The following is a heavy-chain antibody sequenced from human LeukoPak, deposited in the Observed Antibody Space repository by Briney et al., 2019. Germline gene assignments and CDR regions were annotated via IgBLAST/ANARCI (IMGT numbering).Heavy chain of an antibody. CDR3: GDLGDYRVG. CDR1: GFTFRNAW. CDR2: IKSKTDGGTT. D-gene: IGHD3-16*01. V-gene: IGHV3-15*01. Sequence: GGSLRLSCAASGFTFRNAWMSWVRQAPGKGLEWVGRIKSKTDGGTTEYAAPVKGRFTISRDDSKSTLYLQMNSLKLEDTAVYSWGDLGDYRVGGGRGTLVTVS. J-gene: IGHJ4*02.